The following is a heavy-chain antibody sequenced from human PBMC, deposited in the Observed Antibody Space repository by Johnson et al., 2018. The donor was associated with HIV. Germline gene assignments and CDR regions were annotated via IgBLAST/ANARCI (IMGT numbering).Heavy chain of an antibody. J-gene: IGHJ3*02. D-gene: IGHD6-19*01. Sequence: QMQLVESGGGVVQPGRSLRLSCAASGFTFSNYGMHWVHQAPGKGLEWVAVISYDGSNKYYADSVKGRFTISRDNSKNTLYLQMNSLRAEDTAVYYCRAAKDSQTHFSIAVVDYLDAFDIWGQGTMVTVSS. CDR2: ISYDGSNK. CDR3: RAAKDSQTHFSIAVVDYLDAFDI. V-gene: IGHV3-30*03. CDR1: GFTFSNYG.